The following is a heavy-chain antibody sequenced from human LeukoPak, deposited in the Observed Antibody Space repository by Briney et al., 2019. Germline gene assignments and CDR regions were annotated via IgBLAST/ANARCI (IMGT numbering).Heavy chain of an antibody. D-gene: IGHD2-21*02. Sequence: TGGSLRLSCAASGFTFSSYWMSWVRQAPGKGLEWVANIKQDGSEKYYVDSVKGRFTISRDNAKNSLYLQMNSLRAEDTAVYYCARDRGIVVVTAMRFDYWGQGTLVTVSS. V-gene: IGHV3-7*01. CDR3: ARDRGIVVVTAMRFDY. J-gene: IGHJ4*02. CDR2: IKQDGSEK. CDR1: GFTFSSYW.